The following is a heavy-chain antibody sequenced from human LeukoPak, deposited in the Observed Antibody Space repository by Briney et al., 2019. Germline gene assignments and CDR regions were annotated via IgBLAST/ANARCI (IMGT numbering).Heavy chain of an antibody. Sequence: GRSLRLSCAASGFTFNNAWMSRVRQAPGKGLEWVGHIKSNADGGTTDYAAPVKGRFTISRDDSKNTLYLQMNSLKIEDTAVYYCTIGPLDYWGQGTQVTVSS. V-gene: IGHV3-15*01. CDR1: GFTFNNAW. J-gene: IGHJ4*02. CDR3: TIGPLDY. D-gene: IGHD1-14*01. CDR2: IKSNADGGTT.